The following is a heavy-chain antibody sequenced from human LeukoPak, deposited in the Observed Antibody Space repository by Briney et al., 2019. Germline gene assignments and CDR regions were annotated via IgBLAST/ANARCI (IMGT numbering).Heavy chain of an antibody. D-gene: IGHD3-10*01. J-gene: IGHJ4*02. Sequence: GGSLRLSCAASGFTVSSNYMSWVRQAPGKGLEWVSVIYSGGSTYYADSVKGRSTISRDNSKNTLYLQMNSLRAEDTAVYYCARGYYGSPVDYWGQGTLVTVSS. CDR2: IYSGGST. CDR1: GFTVSSNY. V-gene: IGHV3-53*01. CDR3: ARGYYGSPVDY.